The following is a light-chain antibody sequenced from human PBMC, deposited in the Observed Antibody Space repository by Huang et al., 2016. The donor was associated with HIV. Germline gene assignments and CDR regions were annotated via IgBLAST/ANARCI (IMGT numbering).Light chain of an antibody. CDR3: QQYNNWPL. CDR2: GAS. Sequence: EIVMTQSPATLSVSPGERATLSCRASQNVSSNLAWYQQKPGQAPRLLIYGASTRATGSPARFSGSGSGTEFTLTISSLQSEDFAVYYCQQYNNWPLFGQGTKVEI. CDR1: QNVSSN. J-gene: IGKJ1*01. V-gene: IGKV3-15*01.